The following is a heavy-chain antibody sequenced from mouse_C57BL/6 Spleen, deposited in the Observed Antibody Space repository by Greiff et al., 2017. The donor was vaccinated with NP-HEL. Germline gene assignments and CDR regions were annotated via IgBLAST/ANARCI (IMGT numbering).Heavy chain of an antibody. CDR3: ARGGSAAMDY. D-gene: IGHD6-1*01. V-gene: IGHV1-50*01. J-gene: IGHJ4*01. CDR1: GYTFTSYW. Sequence: QVQLQQPGAELVKPGASVKLSCKASGYTFTSYWMQWVKQRPGQGLEWIGEIDPSDSYTNYNQKFKGKATLTVDTSSSTAYMQLSSRTSEDSAGYYCARGGSAAMDYWGQGTSVTVSS. CDR2: IDPSDSYT.